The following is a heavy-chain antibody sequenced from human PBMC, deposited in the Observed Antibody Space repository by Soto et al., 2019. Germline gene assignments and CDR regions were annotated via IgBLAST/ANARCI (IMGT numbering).Heavy chain of an antibody. V-gene: IGHV3-30*18. D-gene: IGHD4-17*01. Sequence: QVQLVESGGGVVQPGRSLRLSCAASGFIFSTYGMHWVRQAPGKGLEWLSVISYDGNNKYYADSVKGRFTISRDNSKNTLWLQMESLRTEDTAVYYCAKDLLLTTITTVGDWGQGTLVTVSS. CDR2: ISYDGNNK. CDR3: AKDLLLTTITTVGD. CDR1: GFIFSTYG. J-gene: IGHJ4*02.